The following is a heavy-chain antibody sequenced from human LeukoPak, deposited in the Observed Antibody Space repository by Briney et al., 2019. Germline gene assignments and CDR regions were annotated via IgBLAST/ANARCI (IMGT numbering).Heavy chain of an antibody. V-gene: IGHV4-34*01. CDR3: ARDLPYNYDILTGYFRWFDP. CDR2: INHSGST. J-gene: IGHJ5*02. D-gene: IGHD3-9*01. Sequence: SETLSLTCAVYGGSFSGYYWSWIRQPPGRGLEWIGEINHSGSTNYNPSLKSRVTISVDTSKNQFSLKLSSVTAADTAVYYCARDLPYNYDILTGYFRWFDPWGQGTLVTVSS. CDR1: GGSFSGYY.